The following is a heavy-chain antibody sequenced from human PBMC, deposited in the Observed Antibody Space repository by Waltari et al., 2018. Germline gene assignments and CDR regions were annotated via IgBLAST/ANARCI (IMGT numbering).Heavy chain of an antibody. V-gene: IGHV4-39*01. J-gene: IGHJ5*02. CDR3: ARHGGYNHGYPRWFDP. CDR2: MYYSGTT. Sequence: QLQLQESGPGLVKPSEPLSLTCTVSGGSISSTNYSWGWIRQPPGKGLEWIGTMYYSGTTYDNPSLKSRVAISIDTSKNQFSLKLSSVTAADTALYYCARHGGYNHGYPRWFDPWGQGTLVTVSS. CDR1: GGSISSTNYS. D-gene: IGHD5-18*01.